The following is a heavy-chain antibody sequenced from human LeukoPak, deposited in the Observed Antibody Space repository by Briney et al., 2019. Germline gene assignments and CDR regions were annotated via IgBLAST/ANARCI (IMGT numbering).Heavy chain of an antibody. D-gene: IGHD2-2*02. Sequence: SETLSLTCTVSGDSISSSSYYWGWIRQPPGKGLEWIGSIYYGGSTYYNPSLKSRVTISVDTSKNQFSLKLSSVTAADTAVYYCAKETIVVVPAAILRYYYYYYMDVWGKGTTVTVSS. CDR2: IYYGGST. CDR1: GDSISSSSYY. CDR3: AKETIVVVPAAILRYYYYYYMDV. V-gene: IGHV4-39*01. J-gene: IGHJ6*03.